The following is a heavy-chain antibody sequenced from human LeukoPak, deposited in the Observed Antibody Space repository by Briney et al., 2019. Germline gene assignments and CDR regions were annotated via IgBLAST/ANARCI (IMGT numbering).Heavy chain of an antibody. V-gene: IGHV4-4*02. CDR2: IYHSGST. D-gene: IGHD4-17*01. Sequence: SETLSLTCAVSGGSISSSNWWSWVRQPPGKGLEWIGEIYHSGSTNYNPSLKSRVTISVDKSKNQFSLKLSSVTAADTAVYYCARDLNPNDYGDIPGGDGMDVWGQGTTVTVSS. CDR1: GGSISSSNW. CDR3: ARDLNPNDYGDIPGGDGMDV. J-gene: IGHJ6*02.